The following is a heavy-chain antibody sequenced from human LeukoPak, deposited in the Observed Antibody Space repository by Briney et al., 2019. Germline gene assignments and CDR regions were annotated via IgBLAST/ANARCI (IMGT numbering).Heavy chain of an antibody. CDR3: AKDPRRYSRTGGYFDY. Sequence: GGSLRLSCAASGFTFSSYSMNWVRQAPGKGLEWVSYISSSSSTIYYADSVKGRFTISRDNAKNSLYLQMNSLRAEDTAVYYCAKDPRRYSRTGGYFDYWGQGTLVTVSS. CDR2: ISSSSSTI. V-gene: IGHV3-48*01. J-gene: IGHJ4*02. CDR1: GFTFSSYS. D-gene: IGHD6-13*01.